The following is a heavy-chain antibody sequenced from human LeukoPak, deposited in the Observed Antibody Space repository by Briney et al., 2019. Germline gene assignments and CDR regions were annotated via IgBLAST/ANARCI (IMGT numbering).Heavy chain of an antibody. CDR3: AKDRAGDLEN. Sequence: GGSLRLSCEGSGYVFSEYAMHWVRHPPGKGLEGVSGIYAYGGGRGYADSVRGRFTISRDDARTSLYLEMKSLRPEDTAVYYCAKDRAGDLENWGQGSLVTVSS. V-gene: IGHV3-9*01. D-gene: IGHD7-27*01. CDR1: GYVFSEYA. CDR2: IYAYGGGR. J-gene: IGHJ4*02.